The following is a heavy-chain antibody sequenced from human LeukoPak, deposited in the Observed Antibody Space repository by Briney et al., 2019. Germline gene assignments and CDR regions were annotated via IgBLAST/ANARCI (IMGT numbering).Heavy chain of an antibody. J-gene: IGHJ4*02. CDR2: IYPGDSDT. Sequence: GEPLKISCKGSGYSFTSYWIGWVRQMPGKGLEWMGIIYPGDSDTRYSPSFQGQVTISADKSISTAYLQWSSLKASDTAMYYCARQYSSSWYYFDPFDYWGQGTLVTVSS. CDR3: ARQYSSSWYYFDPFDY. CDR1: GYSFTSYW. V-gene: IGHV5-51*01. D-gene: IGHD6-13*01.